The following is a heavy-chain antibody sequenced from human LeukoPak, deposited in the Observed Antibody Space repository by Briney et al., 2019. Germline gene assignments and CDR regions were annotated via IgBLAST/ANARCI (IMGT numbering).Heavy chain of an antibody. J-gene: IGHJ5*02. Sequence: PGGSLRLSCAASGFTFISYAMSWVRQAPGKGLEWGSAISGSGGSTYYADSVKGRFTISRDNAKNSLYLQMNSLRAEDTAVYYCARGVPAAIGNWFDPWGQGTLVTVSS. D-gene: IGHD2-2*02. V-gene: IGHV3-23*01. CDR2: ISGSGGST. CDR3: ARGVPAAIGNWFDP. CDR1: GFTFISYA.